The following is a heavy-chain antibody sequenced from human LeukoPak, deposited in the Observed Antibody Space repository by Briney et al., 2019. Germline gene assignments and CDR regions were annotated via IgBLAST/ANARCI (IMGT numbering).Heavy chain of an antibody. Sequence: GGSLRLSCAPSGFTFSSYAMHWVRQAPGKGLEWVAVISYDGSNKYYADSVKGRFTISRDNSKNTLYLQMNSLRAEDTAVYYCARDPDSSGYFDYWGQGTLVTVSS. CDR1: GFTFSSYA. CDR2: ISYDGSNK. D-gene: IGHD3-22*01. J-gene: IGHJ4*02. CDR3: ARDPDSSGYFDY. V-gene: IGHV3-30-3*01.